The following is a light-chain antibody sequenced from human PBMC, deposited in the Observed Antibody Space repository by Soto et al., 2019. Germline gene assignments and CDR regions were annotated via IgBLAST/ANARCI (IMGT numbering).Light chain of an antibody. CDR2: SAS. CDR3: QQSYSTTIT. Sequence: DIEMTQYPSSPSSSFGDRVTISCRASQSINNFLNLYQQKPGEAPKLLIYSASSLQSRVPSRFSGSGSGTDGTITISSLQKEDGATYYCQQSYSTTITFGQGTRLEIK. J-gene: IGKJ5*01. CDR1: QSINNF. V-gene: IGKV1-39*01.